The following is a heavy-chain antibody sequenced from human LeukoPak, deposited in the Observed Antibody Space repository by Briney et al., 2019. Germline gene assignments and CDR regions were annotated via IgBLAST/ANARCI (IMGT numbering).Heavy chain of an antibody. CDR1: GDSVSSNSVA. J-gene: IGHJ4*02. CDR2: TYYRSQWYN. CDR3: ARDQYCSSFACSFDY. D-gene: IGHD2-2*01. Sequence: SQTLSLTCAISGDSVSSNSVAWNWIRQSPSRGLEWLGSTYYRSQWYNEYAVSVRGRITINPDTSKNQFSLHLNSVTPEDTAVYYCARDQYCSSFACSFDYWGQGTLVTVSS. V-gene: IGHV6-1*01.